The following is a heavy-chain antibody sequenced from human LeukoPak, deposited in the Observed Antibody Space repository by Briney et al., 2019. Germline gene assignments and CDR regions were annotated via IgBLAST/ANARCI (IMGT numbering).Heavy chain of an antibody. V-gene: IGHV3-23*01. CDR1: GVTFSRYA. J-gene: IGHJ4*02. D-gene: IGHD6-13*01. CDR3: AKVALSSSWYGGQYYFDY. Sequence: GGSLRLSCAASGVTFSRYAMSCVRQTPGERLEWVSAISGSGGSTYYADSVKGRFTISRDNSKNTLYLQMNSLRAEDTAVYYCAKVALSSSWYGGQYYFDYWGQGTLVTVSS. CDR2: ISGSGGST.